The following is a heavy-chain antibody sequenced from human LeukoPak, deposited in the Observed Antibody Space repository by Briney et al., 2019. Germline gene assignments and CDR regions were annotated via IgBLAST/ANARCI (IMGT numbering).Heavy chain of an antibody. CDR3: LYIPPLLKVFDY. CDR2: MKSKIDGWAT. V-gene: IGHV3-15*01. J-gene: IGHJ4*02. D-gene: IGHD4-11*01. CDR1: GFTFSNAW. Sequence: SGGSLRLSCAASGFTFSNAWMSWVRHAPEKGLEGVGRMKSKIDGWATDYAAPVKGRFTISRDDSKNTLYLQMNSLKTEDTAVYYCLYIPPLLKVFDYWGRGTVVTVSS.